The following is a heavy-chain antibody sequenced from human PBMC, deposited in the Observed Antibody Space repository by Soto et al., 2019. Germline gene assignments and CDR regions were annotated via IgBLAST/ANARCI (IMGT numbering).Heavy chain of an antibody. CDR2: IYSGYSGDIT. J-gene: IGHJ4*02. D-gene: IGHD7-27*01. CDR1: GFTVSNKY. V-gene: IGHV3-53*04. Sequence: GGSLRLSCAASGFTVSNKYMTWVRQAPGKGLEWVSVIYSGYSGDITYYADSVKGRFTISRHNSNNTLYLLMNNLRSEDTAVYYCARSPRNWGFDYWGLGTLVTVSS. CDR3: ARSPRNWGFDY.